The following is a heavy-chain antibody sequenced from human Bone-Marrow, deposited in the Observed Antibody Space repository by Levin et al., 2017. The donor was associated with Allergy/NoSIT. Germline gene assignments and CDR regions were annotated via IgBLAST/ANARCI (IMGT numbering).Heavy chain of an antibody. Sequence: LPGGSLRLSCVASGILVTTKYMTWVRQAPGKGLEWVSVIYSGGSTIYADSVKGRFTISRDKSTNTVFLQMNTLRAEDTAVYYCAVSELVGVTAGFDIWGQGTMVTVSS. CDR1: GILVTTKY. J-gene: IGHJ3*02. CDR3: AVSELVGVTAGFDI. D-gene: IGHD1-26*01. V-gene: IGHV3-53*01. CDR2: IYSGGST.